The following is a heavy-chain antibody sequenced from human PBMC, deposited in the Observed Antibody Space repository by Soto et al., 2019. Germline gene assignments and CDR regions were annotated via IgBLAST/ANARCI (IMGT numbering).Heavy chain of an antibody. D-gene: IGHD3-10*01. CDR1: GFTCGSNA. CDR2: ISDSGGST. V-gene: IGHV3-23*01. Sequence: PGGSLRLSCEASGFTCGSNAITWVRQAPGKGLEWVSAISDSGGSTYYADSVAGRFTISRDNSRHTLYLQMNSLRAEDTAIYYCAKALGRDFSDFDSWGQGTQVTVSS. CDR3: AKALGRDFSDFDS. J-gene: IGHJ4*02.